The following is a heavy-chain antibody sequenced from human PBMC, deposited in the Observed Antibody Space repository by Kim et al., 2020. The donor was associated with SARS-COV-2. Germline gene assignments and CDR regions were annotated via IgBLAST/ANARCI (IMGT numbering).Heavy chain of an antibody. D-gene: IGHD6-19*01. CDR1: GFSFSRYG. J-gene: IGHJ4*02. CDR3: AREDRGGSGWNFDS. Sequence: GGSLRLSCAGSGFSFSRYGLNWVRQAPGKGLEWVSSISISGDFIYYADSVKGRFTISRDNAKNSLVQQMNGLRVEDTAIYYCAREDRGGSGWNFDSWGRG. CDR2: ISISGDFI. V-gene: IGHV3-21*01.